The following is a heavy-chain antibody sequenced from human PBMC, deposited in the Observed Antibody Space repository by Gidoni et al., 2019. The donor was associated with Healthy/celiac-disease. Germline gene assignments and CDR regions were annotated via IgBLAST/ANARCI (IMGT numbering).Heavy chain of an antibody. V-gene: IGHV3-13*01. CDR2: IGTAGDT. D-gene: IGHD2-2*01. CDR3: ARDLGCSSTSCYGMDV. J-gene: IGHJ6*02. Sequence: EVQLVESGGGLVQPGGSLRLSCAASGFSFRSYDMHWVRQATGKGLEWVSAIGTAGDTYYPGSVKGRFTISRENAKNSLYLQMNSLRAGDTAVYYCARDLGCSSTSCYGMDVWGQGTTVTVSS. CDR1: GFSFRSYD.